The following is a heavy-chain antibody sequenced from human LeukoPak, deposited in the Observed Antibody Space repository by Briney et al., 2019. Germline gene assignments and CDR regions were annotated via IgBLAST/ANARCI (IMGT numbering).Heavy chain of an antibody. D-gene: IGHD4-17*01. CDR2: IYYSGST. Sequence: PSETLSLTCTVSGGSISSSSYYWGWIRQPPGKGLEWIGSIYYSGSTYYNPSLKSRVTISVDTSKNQFSLKLSSVTAADTAVYYCARTNPGDDYRDFGPTLDIWGQGTMVTVSS. CDR3: ARTNPGDDYRDFGPTLDI. CDR1: GGSISSSSYY. V-gene: IGHV4-39*01. J-gene: IGHJ3*02.